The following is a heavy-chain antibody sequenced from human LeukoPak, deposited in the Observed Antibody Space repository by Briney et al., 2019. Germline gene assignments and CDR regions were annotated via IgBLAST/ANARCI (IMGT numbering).Heavy chain of an antibody. CDR3: ASALKRESAGTLIDH. CDR2: MNPNSGNT. V-gene: IGHV1-8*01. J-gene: IGHJ4*02. CDR1: GYSFTSHD. Sequence: GASVKVSCKASGYSFTSHDINWVRQATGQGLEWMGWMNPNSGNTGYAQKFQDRVTMTRNTSISTAYLELSSLGSEDTAMYYCASALKRESAGTLIDHWGQGTLVTVSS. D-gene: IGHD6-13*01.